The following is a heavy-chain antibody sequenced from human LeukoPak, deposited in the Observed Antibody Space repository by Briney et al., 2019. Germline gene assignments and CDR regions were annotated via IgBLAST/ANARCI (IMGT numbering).Heavy chain of an antibody. CDR1: GGSITSGNYY. J-gene: IGHJ4*02. CDR2: ISTSGST. D-gene: IGHD2/OR15-2a*01. V-gene: IGHV4-61*02. Sequence: SETLSLTCRVSGGSITSGNYYWSWIRQPAGKGLEWIGRISTSGSTNYNPSLKSRVTISTDTSNNQFSLNLGSVTAADTAVYFCARGALGWTTFYHDSFDYWGQGTLVTVSS. CDR3: ARGALGWTTFYHDSFDY.